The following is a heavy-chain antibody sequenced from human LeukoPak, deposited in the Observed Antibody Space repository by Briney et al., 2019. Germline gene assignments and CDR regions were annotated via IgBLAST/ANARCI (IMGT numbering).Heavy chain of an antibody. J-gene: IGHJ4*02. V-gene: IGHV3-23*01. Sequence: GSLRLSCAASGLIFNTYAMTWVRQAPGKGLEWVSSILASGGTTYYADSVKGRFTISRDNSNNTLYLQMSSLRAEDTAVYYCTKYIVGSIRAFDYWGQGTMVTVSS. CDR3: TKYIVGSIRAFDY. D-gene: IGHD2-15*01. CDR2: ILASGGTT. CDR1: GLIFNTYA.